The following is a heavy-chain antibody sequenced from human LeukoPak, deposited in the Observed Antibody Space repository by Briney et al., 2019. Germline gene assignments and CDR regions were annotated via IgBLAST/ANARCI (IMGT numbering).Heavy chain of an antibody. D-gene: IGHD1-26*01. Sequence: GGSLRLSCTASTFTFSTYSMNWVRQAPGKGLEWVSAISGSGGSTYYADSVKGRFTISRDNSKNTLYLQMNSLRAEDTAVYYCAKVLEGSYRGFDYWGQGTLVTVSS. J-gene: IGHJ4*02. CDR3: AKVLEGSYRGFDY. CDR2: ISGSGGST. CDR1: TFTFSTYS. V-gene: IGHV3-23*01.